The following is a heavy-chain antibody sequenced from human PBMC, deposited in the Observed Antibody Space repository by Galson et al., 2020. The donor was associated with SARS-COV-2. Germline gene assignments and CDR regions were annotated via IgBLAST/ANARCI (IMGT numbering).Heavy chain of an antibody. V-gene: IGHV3-72*01. CDR3: VRAALSMIVLDY. Sequence: PGGSMRLICEASGFTFSDHYMDWVRQAPGKGLEWVGRIKNKINGYTTQYAASVQGRFTISRDDSKKSLYLQMNSLKTEDTAVYYCVRAALSMIVLDYWGQETLVTVSS. J-gene: IGHJ4*02. CDR1: GFTFSDHY. CDR2: IKNKINGYTT. D-gene: IGHD3-22*01.